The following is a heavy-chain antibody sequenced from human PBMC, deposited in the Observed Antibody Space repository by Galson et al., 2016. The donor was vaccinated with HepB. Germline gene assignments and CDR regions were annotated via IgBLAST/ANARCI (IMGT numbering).Heavy chain of an antibody. V-gene: IGHV4-31*03. CDR3: ASGGCGGSCYSGANNWFDP. CDR2: IYYSGST. D-gene: IGHD2-15*01. J-gene: IGHJ5*02. CDR1: GGSIISGGYY. Sequence: TLSLTCTVSGGSIISGGYYWSWVRQHPGKGLEWIGFIYYSGSTYYNPSLKSRVTISVDTSKNQFSLNLSSVTAADTAGYYCASGGCGGSCYSGANNWFDPWGQGTLVTVSS.